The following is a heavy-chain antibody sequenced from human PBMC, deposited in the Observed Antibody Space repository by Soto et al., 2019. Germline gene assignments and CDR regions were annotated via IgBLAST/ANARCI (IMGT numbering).Heavy chain of an antibody. CDR3: SRGGTGRLPYYYYGLDV. CDR1: GVTFTNAW. Sequence: EEQLVESGGGLVKPGGSLRLSCAASGVTFTNAWMNWVRQAPGKGLERVGRIKTKTEGGTTDYGAPVKGRFTISRDDSKNTLYLQMNSLKTEDSAVYYCSRGGTGRLPYYYYGLDVWGQGTTVTVSS. V-gene: IGHV3-15*07. D-gene: IGHD1-1*01. J-gene: IGHJ6*02. CDR2: IKTKTEGGTT.